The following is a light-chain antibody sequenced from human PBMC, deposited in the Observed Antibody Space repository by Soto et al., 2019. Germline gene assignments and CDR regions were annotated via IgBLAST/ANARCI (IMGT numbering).Light chain of an antibody. Sequence: DIQMTQSPSSLSASVGDRVTITCRASQSIGWYLHWYQQKPGKAPKLLIYTASSLQSGVPSRFSGSGSGTDFSLTISSLQPEDFATYFCLQSFTSLWSFGQGTKVEI. V-gene: IGKV1-39*01. CDR3: LQSFTSLWS. J-gene: IGKJ1*01. CDR2: TAS. CDR1: QSIGWY.